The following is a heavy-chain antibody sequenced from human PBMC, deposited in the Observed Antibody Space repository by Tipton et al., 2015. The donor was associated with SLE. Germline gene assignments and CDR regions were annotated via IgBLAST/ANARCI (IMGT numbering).Heavy chain of an antibody. CDR2: IYTSGST. D-gene: IGHD5-12*01. V-gene: IGHV4-4*07. J-gene: IGHJ3*02. CDR1: GGSISNYY. CDR3: ARGDSGTISPDAFDI. Sequence: TLSLTCTVSGGSISNYYWSWTRQPAGKGLEWIGRIYTSGSTNYNPSLKSRVTMSVDTSKNQFSLKLSPVTAADTAVYYCARGDSGTISPDAFDIWGQGTMVTVSS.